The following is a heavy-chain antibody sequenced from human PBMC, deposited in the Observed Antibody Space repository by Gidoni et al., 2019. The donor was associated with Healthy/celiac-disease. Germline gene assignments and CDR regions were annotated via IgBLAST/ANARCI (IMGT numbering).Heavy chain of an antibody. CDR2: ISYDGSNK. V-gene: IGHV3-30*18. CDR1: GCTFSSYG. D-gene: IGHD3-9*01. CDR3: AKELLRYFYPDY. J-gene: IGHJ4*02. Sequence: QVQLVESGGGVVQPGRCVRLSGAAAGCTFSSYGMHWVRQAPGKGLEWVAVISYDGSNKYYADSVKGRFTISRDNSKNTLYLQMNSLRAEDTAVYYCAKELLRYFYPDYWGQGTLVTVSS.